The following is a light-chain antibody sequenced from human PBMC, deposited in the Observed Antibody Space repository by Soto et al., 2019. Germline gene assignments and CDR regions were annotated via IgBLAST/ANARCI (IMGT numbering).Light chain of an antibody. CDR3: KQSRSFPLT. Sequence: DIQMTQSPSSLSASVGDRVTITCRASQDLDRWLAWYQQKPGEAPKVLIYAASNLRSGVPSRFSDSGSGADFSLTISSLQPEDVATYYCKQSRSFPLTFGGGTKVEIK. CDR2: AAS. V-gene: IGKV1-12*01. CDR1: QDLDRW. J-gene: IGKJ4*01.